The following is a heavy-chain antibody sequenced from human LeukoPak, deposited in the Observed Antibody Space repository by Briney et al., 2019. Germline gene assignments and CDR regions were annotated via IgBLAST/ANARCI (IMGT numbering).Heavy chain of an antibody. CDR1: GFTFSSYE. V-gene: IGHV3-48*03. Sequence: GGSLRLFCAASGFTFSSYEMNWVRQAPGKGLEWVSYISSSGSTIYYADSVKGRFTISRDNAKNSLYLQMNSLRAEDTAVYYCAELGITMIGGVWGKGTTVTISS. CDR3: AELGITMIGGV. CDR2: ISSSGSTI. J-gene: IGHJ6*04. D-gene: IGHD3-10*02.